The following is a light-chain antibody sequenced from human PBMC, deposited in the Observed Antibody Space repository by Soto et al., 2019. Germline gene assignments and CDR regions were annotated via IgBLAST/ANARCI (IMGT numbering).Light chain of an antibody. Sequence: QSVLTQPASVSGSPGQSITISCTGTSSDVGGYNYVSWYQQHPGKAPKLMIYDVSNRPSGVSNRFSGSQSGNTASLTISGLQAEDEADYYCSSYTRSSFYVFGTGTKVTVL. J-gene: IGLJ1*01. CDR1: SSDVGGYNY. CDR2: DVS. V-gene: IGLV2-14*01. CDR3: SSYTRSSFYV.